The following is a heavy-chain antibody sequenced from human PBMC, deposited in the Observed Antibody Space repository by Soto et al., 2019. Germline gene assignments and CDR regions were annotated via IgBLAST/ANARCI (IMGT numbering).Heavy chain of an antibody. CDR3: KKLPWADYGGIFDP. V-gene: IGHV4-59*01. J-gene: IGHJ5*02. D-gene: IGHD4-17*01. Sequence: SETLSLTCTVSGGSISSYYWSWIRQPPGKGLEWIGYIYYTGTTNYNPSLKSRVTISVDTSKNQFSLKLSSVTTADTAVYYCKKLPWADYGGIFDPWGQGTLVTVS. CDR1: GGSISSYY. CDR2: IYYTGTT.